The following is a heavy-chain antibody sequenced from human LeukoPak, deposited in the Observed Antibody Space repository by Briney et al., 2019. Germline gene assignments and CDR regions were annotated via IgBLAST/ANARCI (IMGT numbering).Heavy chain of an antibody. V-gene: IGHV1-8*01. CDR2: MNPNSGNT. D-gene: IGHD6-19*01. J-gene: IGHJ5*02. CDR1: GYTFTSYD. CDR3: ARVLGAPAVAFDP. Sequence: GASVKVSCKASGYTFTSYDINWVRQATGQGLEWMGWMNPNSGNTGYAQKFQGRVTMTRNTSTSTAYMELRSLRSDDTAVYYCARVLGAPAVAFDPWGQGTLVTVSS.